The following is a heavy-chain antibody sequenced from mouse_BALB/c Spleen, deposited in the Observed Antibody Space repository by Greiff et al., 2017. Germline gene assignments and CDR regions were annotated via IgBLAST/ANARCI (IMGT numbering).Heavy chain of an antibody. D-gene: IGHD2-10*02. CDR3: ARDLSMAMDY. V-gene: IGHV5-9-4*01. J-gene: IGHJ4*01. CDR1: GFTFSSYA. Sequence: EVHLVESGGGLVKPGGSLKLSCAASGFTFSSYAMSWVRQSPEKRLEWVAEISSGGSYTYYPDTVTGRFTISRDNAKNTLYLEMSSLRSEDTDMYYCARDLSMAMDYWGQGTSVTVSS. CDR2: ISSGGSYT.